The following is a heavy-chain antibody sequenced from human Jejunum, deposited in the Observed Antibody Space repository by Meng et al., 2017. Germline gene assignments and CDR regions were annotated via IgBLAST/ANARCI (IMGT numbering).Heavy chain of an antibody. CDR3: ARGVGDIRVGFDY. V-gene: IGHV4-4*02. CDR2: IYHSGRT. J-gene: IGHJ4*02. Sequence: QVPQQAWAPGRVKPSGTLSLTCEVSGDSISSTNWWDWLRQPPGKGLEWIGEIYHSGRTNFNPSLESRVTISVDESKNQFSLTLNSVTAADTAVYYCARGVGDIRVGFDYWGQGILVTVSS. CDR1: GDSISSTNW. D-gene: IGHD5-12*01.